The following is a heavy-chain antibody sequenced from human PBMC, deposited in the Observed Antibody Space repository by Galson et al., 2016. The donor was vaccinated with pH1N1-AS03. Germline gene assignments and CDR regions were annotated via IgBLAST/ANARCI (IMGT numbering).Heavy chain of an antibody. CDR2: IKSQSYGGTP. V-gene: IGHV3-15*01. Sequence: SLRLSCAASGFTFSNAWIIWVRQAPGKGLEWVGRIKSQSYGGTPDYGAPVKGRFTISRDDSKNTLYLQMSSLKTEDTAISYCATTCGTCDRLTHGLDVWGQGTTVTVSS. CDR3: ATTCGTCDRLTHGLDV. D-gene: IGHD1-26*01. CDR1: GFTFSNAW. J-gene: IGHJ6*02.